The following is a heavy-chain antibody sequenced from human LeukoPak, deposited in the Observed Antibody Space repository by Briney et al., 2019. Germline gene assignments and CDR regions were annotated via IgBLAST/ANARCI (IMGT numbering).Heavy chain of an antibody. CDR2: TNHSGST. Sequence: SETLSLTCAVYGGSFSGYYWSWIRQPPGKGLEWIGETNHSGSTNYNPSLKSRVTISVDTSKNQFSLKLSSVTAADTAVYYCARDGNYDSSGSIDYWGQGTLVTVSS. D-gene: IGHD3-22*01. CDR1: GGSFSGYY. V-gene: IGHV4-34*01. J-gene: IGHJ4*02. CDR3: ARDGNYDSSGSIDY.